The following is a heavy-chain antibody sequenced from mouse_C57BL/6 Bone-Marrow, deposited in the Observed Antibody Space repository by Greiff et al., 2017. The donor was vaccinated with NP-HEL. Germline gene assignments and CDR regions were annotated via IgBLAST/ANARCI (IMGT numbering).Heavy chain of an antibody. J-gene: IGHJ4*01. V-gene: IGHV1-63*01. CDR3: ARVDYPYYYAMDY. D-gene: IGHD2-4*01. CDR1: GYTFTNYW. CDR2: IYPGGGYT. Sequence: QVQLQQSGAELVRPGTSVKMSCKASGYTFTNYWIGWAKQRPGHGLEWIGDIYPGGGYTNYNEKFKGKATLTADKSSSTAYMQFSSLTSEDSAIYYCARVDYPYYYAMDYWGQGTSVTVSS.